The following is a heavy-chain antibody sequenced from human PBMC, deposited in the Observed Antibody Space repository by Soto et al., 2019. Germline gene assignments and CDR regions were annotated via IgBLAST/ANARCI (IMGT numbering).Heavy chain of an antibody. CDR2: ISAYNGNT. J-gene: IGHJ4*02. D-gene: IGHD1-26*01. CDR3: VKGIGNYWALDY. Sequence: GASVKVSCKASGYTFTNFGISWVRQAPGQGLERMGWISAYNGNTNYAQKFQGRVTMTTDTSTSTAYMELRSLRFDDTAVYYCVKGIGNYWALDYWGQGTLVTVSS. CDR1: GYTFTNFG. V-gene: IGHV1-18*01.